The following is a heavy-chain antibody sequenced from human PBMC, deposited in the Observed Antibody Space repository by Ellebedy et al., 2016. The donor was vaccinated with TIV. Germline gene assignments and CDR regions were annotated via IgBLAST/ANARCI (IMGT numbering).Heavy chain of an antibody. J-gene: IGHJ2*01. D-gene: IGHD3-22*01. CDR2: MNPNSGNT. V-gene: IGHV1-8*01. CDR1: GYTFTSYD. Sequence: ASVKVSXXASGYTFTSYDINWVRQATGQGLEWMGWMNPNSGNTGYAQKFQGRVTMTRNTSISTAYMELSSLRSEDTAVYYCARDLNYYDSSGYSSYWYFDLWGRGTLVTVSS. CDR3: ARDLNYYDSSGYSSYWYFDL.